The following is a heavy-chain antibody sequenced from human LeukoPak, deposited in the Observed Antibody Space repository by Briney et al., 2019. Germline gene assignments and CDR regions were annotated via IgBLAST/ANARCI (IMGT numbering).Heavy chain of an antibody. Sequence: KPGESLKISCKGSGYSFTSYWIGWVRHVPGKGLEYMGIIYPGDSDPRYGPSFPGQVTISDDKSISTAHLQWSSLKASDTAMYYCATLVGYGSFFDYWGQGTLVTVSS. D-gene: IGHD3-10*01. CDR2: IYPGDSDP. V-gene: IGHV5-51*01. CDR1: GYSFTSYW. J-gene: IGHJ4*02. CDR3: ATLVGYGSFFDY.